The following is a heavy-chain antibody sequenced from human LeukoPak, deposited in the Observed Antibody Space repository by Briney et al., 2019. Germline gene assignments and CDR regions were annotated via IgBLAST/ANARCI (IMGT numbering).Heavy chain of an antibody. CDR3: ARDPTTITIFGVIHAFDI. CDR1: GGSISSYY. J-gene: IGHJ3*02. D-gene: IGHD3-3*01. Sequence: SETLSLTCTVSGGSISSYYWSWIRQHPGKGLEWIGYIYYSGSTYYNPSLKSRVTISVDTSKNQFSLKLSSVTAADTAVYYCARDPTTITIFGVIHAFDIWGQGTMVTVSS. CDR2: IYYSGST. V-gene: IGHV4-59*06.